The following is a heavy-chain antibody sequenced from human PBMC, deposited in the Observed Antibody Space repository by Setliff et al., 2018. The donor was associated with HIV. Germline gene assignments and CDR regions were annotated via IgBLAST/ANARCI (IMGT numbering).Heavy chain of an antibody. CDR3: IIAYSSGWLAPMGFDS. D-gene: IGHD6-19*01. CDR1: AGSIRSSTYY. V-gene: IGHV4-39*01. J-gene: IGHJ4*02. CDR2: IYYRGST. Sequence: SSETLSLTCTVSAGSIRSSTYYWAWIRQPPGKGLGWIGTIYYRGSTYYNPSLKSRATISVDMSKNQFSLRLSSVTAADTAVYYCIIAYSSGWLAPMGFDSWGQGTLVTVSS.